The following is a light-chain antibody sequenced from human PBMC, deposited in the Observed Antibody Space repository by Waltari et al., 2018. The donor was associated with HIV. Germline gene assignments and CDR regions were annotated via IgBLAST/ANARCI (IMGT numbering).Light chain of an antibody. Sequence: DIVMTQSPDSLAVSLGERATINCKSSQSVLSSSNNKNYLSWYQQEPGQPPKLLIYWASTRESGVPDRFSGSGSGTDFTLTISSLQAEDVAVYYCQQHYSTPWTFGQGTKVEIK. J-gene: IGKJ1*01. CDR2: WAS. CDR1: QSVLSSSNNKNY. CDR3: QQHYSTPWT. V-gene: IGKV4-1*01.